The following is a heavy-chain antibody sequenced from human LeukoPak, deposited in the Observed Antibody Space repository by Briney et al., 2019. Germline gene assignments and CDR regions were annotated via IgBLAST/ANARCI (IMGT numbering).Heavy chain of an antibody. Sequence: PGGSLRLSCAASGFTFSSYAMHWVRQAPGKGLEWVAVISYDGSNKYYADSVKGRFTISRDNSKNTLYLQMNSLRAEDTAVYYCARWDYDILTGYYRPFDYWGQGTLVTVSS. D-gene: IGHD3-9*01. CDR3: ARWDYDILTGYYRPFDY. J-gene: IGHJ4*02. V-gene: IGHV3-30-3*01. CDR1: GFTFSSYA. CDR2: ISYDGSNK.